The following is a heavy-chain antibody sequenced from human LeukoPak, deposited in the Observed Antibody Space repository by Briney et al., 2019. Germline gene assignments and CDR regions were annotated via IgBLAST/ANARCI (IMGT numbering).Heavy chain of an antibody. CDR2: IRYDGSNK. CDR3: ASLITIFGVAILPPGY. J-gene: IGHJ4*02. CDR1: GFTFSSYS. D-gene: IGHD3-3*01. Sequence: PGGSLRLSCAASGFTFSSYSMHWVRQAPGKGLEWVAFIRYDGSNKYYADSVKGRFTISRDNSKNTLYLQMNSLRAEDTAVYYCASLITIFGVAILPPGYWGQGTLVTVSS. V-gene: IGHV3-30*02.